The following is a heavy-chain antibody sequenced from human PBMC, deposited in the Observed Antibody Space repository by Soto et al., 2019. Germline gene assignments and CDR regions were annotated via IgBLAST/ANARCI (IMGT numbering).Heavy chain of an antibody. V-gene: IGHV4-59*01. CDR3: ARGGQTGMATNRKIVSFDY. CDR2: IYYSGST. J-gene: IGHJ4*02. Sequence: SETLSLTCTVSGGSISSYYWSWIRQPPGKGLEWIGYIYYSGSTNYNPSLKSRVTISVDTSKNQFSLKLSSVTAADTAVYYCARGGQTGMATNRKIVSFDYWGQGTLVTVSS. CDR1: GGSISSYY. D-gene: IGHD5-12*01.